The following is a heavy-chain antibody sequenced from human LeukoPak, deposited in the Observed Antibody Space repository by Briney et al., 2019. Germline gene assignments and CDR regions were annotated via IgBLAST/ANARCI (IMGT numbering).Heavy chain of an antibody. CDR1: GFTFSSYS. J-gene: IGHJ4*02. V-gene: IGHV3-33*08. CDR3: ARGHGPDY. Sequence: GGSLRLSCAASGFTFSSYSMNWVRQAPGKGLEWVAVMWFDGSNKYYADSVKGRFTISRDNSKNTLYLQMNSLRAEDTAVYYCARGHGPDYWGQGTLVTVSS. CDR2: MWFDGSNK.